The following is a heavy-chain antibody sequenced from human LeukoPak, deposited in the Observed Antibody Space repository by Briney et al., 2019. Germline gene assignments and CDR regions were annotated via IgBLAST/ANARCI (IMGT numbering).Heavy chain of an antibody. D-gene: IGHD6-6*01. CDR2: TEHRGST. Sequence: SETLSLTCAVYGGSFSDHYWSGIRQPPGKGRGWIGETEHRGSTNYNPSLKTPVTISVDTSKNQFSLRLSSVTAADTAVYYCAREYSTTSTAFDLWGQGTMVTVSS. J-gene: IGHJ3*01. V-gene: IGHV4-34*01. CDR1: GGSFSDHY. CDR3: AREYSTTSTAFDL.